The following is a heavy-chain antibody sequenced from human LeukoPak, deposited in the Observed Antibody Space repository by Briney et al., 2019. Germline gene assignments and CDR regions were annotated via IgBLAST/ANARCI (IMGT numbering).Heavy chain of an antibody. CDR2: TSYDGINK. CDR3: ARDLLAGTGGDY. D-gene: IGHD6-13*01. J-gene: IGHJ4*02. Sequence: PGRSLRLSCASSGFTFSTYAMQWVRQAPGKGLEWVGVTSYDGINKYYADSVKGRFTISRDNSKNMLYLQMNSLRADDTAVYYCARDLLAGTGGDYWGQGTLATVSS. CDR1: GFTFSTYA. V-gene: IGHV3-30-3*01.